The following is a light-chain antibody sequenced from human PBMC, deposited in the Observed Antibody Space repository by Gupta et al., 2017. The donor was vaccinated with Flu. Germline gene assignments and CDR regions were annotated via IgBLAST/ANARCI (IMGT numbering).Light chain of an antibody. CDR1: SSDVGGYNY. CDR2: EVS. CDR3: SSYTSSLVV. Sequence: QSALTQPASVSGSPGQSITISCTGTSSDVGGYNYVSWYQQHPGKAPKLIIYEVSNRPSGVSNRFSGSKSGNTASLTISGLQAEDEADYYCSSYTSSLVVFGGGTKLTVL. V-gene: IGLV2-14*01. J-gene: IGLJ2*01.